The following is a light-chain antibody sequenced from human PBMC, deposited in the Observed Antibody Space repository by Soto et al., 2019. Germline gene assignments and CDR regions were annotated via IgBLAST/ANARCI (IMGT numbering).Light chain of an antibody. Sequence: EIPMTQSRSTKAACVGAIVNITCRASQSISSWLAWYQQKPGKAPKLLIYAASSLESVVPSRFSGSGSATEFTLTIRSLQPEDFATYYCQQYNSYWTGGKGNKVDIK. CDR2: AAS. V-gene: IGKV1-5*01. J-gene: IGKJ1*01. CDR1: QSISSW. CDR3: QQYNSYWT.